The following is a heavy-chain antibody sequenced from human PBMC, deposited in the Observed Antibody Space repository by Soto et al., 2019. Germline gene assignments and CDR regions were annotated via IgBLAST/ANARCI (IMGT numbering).Heavy chain of an antibody. D-gene: IGHD2-15*01. Sequence: SETLSLTCTVSGGSISSYYWSWIRQPPGKGLEWIGYIYYSGSTNYNPSLKSRVTISVDTSKNQFSLKLSSVTAADTAVYYCARVKNCSGGSCLFFDYWGQGTLVTVSS. CDR3: ARVKNCSGGSCLFFDY. CDR1: GGSISSYY. J-gene: IGHJ4*02. CDR2: IYYSGST. V-gene: IGHV4-59*01.